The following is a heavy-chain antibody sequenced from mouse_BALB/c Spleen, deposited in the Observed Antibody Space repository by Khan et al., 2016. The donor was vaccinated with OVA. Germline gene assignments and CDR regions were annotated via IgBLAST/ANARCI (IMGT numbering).Heavy chain of an antibody. D-gene: IGHD1-1*01. J-gene: IGHJ4*01. CDR1: GFTFNTYA. V-gene: IGHV10-1*02. CDR3: VRHKNYYGEDAMDY. CDR2: IRSKTNNHAS. Sequence: EVQLVESGGGLVQPKGSLKLSCAASGFTFNTYAMNWVRQAPGKGLEWVARIRSKTNNHASYYADSVQDRFTISSDDSQSMLYLQMNNLNTEDAAMYYCVRHKNYYGEDAMDYWGQGTSVTVSS.